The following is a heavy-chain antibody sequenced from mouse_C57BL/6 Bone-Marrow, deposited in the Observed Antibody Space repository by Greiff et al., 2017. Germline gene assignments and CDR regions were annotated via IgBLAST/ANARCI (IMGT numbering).Heavy chain of an antibody. CDR1: GFSLSTFGMG. Sequence: QVTLKESGPGILQPSQTLSLTCSFSGFSLSTFGMGVGWIRQPSGKGLEWLAHIWWDDDKYYNPALKSRLTISKDTSKNQVFLKIANVDTADTATYYCARMYYYGSSLAWFAYWGQGTLVTVSA. V-gene: IGHV8-8*01. D-gene: IGHD1-1*01. CDR2: IWWDDDK. CDR3: ARMYYYGSSLAWFAY. J-gene: IGHJ3*01.